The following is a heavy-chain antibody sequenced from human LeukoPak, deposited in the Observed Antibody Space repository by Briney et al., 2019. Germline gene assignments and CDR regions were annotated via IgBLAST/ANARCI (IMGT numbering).Heavy chain of an antibody. V-gene: IGHV4-34*01. Sequence: SETLSLTCAVYGGSFSGYYWSWIRQPPGKGLEWIGEINHSGSTNYNPSLKSRVTISVDTSKNQFSLKLSSVTAADTAVYYCARGGRPGFDYWGQGILVTVSS. D-gene: IGHD1-14*01. CDR3: ARGGRPGFDY. CDR1: GGSFSGYY. J-gene: IGHJ4*02. CDR2: INHSGST.